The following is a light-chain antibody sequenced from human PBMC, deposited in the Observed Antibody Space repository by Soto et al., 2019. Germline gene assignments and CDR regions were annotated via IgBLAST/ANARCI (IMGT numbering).Light chain of an antibody. J-gene: IGKJ2*01. CDR1: QSVSNK. CDR2: DAS. V-gene: IGKV3-15*01. Sequence: EMVMTQSPATLSVSPGERATLSCRASQSVSNKLAWYQQKPGQAPRLLIYDASTRATGIPARFSGSGSGTEFALTISSLQSEDFAVYYCQQYYNWPPNTFGQGTKLEIK. CDR3: QQYYNWPPNT.